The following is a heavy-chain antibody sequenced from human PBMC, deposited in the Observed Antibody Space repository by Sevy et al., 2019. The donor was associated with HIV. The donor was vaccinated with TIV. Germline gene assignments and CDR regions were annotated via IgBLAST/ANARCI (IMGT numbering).Heavy chain of an antibody. J-gene: IGHJ4*02. CDR1: GGSISSYY. D-gene: IGHD6-13*01. V-gene: IGHV4-59*13. Sequence: SETLSLTCTVSGGSISSYYWSWIRQPPGKGLEWIGYIYYSGSTNYNPSLKSRVTISVDTSKNQFSLKLSSVTAADTAEYYCARDPGYSSTGAYFDYWGQGTLVTVSS. CDR3: ARDPGYSSTGAYFDY. CDR2: IYYSGST.